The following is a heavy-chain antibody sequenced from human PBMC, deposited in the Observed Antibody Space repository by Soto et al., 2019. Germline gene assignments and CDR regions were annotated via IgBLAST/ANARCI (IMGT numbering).Heavy chain of an antibody. V-gene: IGHV3-30-3*01. CDR1: GFTFSSYA. Sequence: QVQLVESGGGVVQPGRSLRLSCAASGFTFSSYAMHWVRQAPGKGLEWVAVISYDGSNKYYADSVKGRFTISRDNSKNTLYLQMNSRRAEDTAVYYCARDSRGWYGGGRWFDYWGQGTLVTVSS. J-gene: IGHJ4*02. D-gene: IGHD6-19*01. CDR3: ARDSRGWYGGGRWFDY. CDR2: ISYDGSNK.